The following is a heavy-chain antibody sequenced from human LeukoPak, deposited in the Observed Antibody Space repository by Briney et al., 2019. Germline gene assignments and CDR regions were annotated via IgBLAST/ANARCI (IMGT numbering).Heavy chain of an antibody. V-gene: IGHV1-69*04. Sequence: SVKVSCKASGYTFTSYAISWVRQAPGQGLEWMGRIIPILGIANYAQKFQGRVTITADKSTSTAYMELSSLRSEDTAVYYCASQVVVTSRGAFDIWGQGTMVTVSS. CDR1: GYTFTSYA. D-gene: IGHD2-21*02. J-gene: IGHJ3*02. CDR3: ASQVVVTSRGAFDI. CDR2: IIPILGIA.